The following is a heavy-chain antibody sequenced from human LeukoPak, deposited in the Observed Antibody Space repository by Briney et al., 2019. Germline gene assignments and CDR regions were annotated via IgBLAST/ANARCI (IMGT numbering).Heavy chain of an antibody. CDR3: ALYYYGSGSYYVDY. D-gene: IGHD3-10*01. V-gene: IGHV1-2*02. CDR2: INPNSGGT. J-gene: IGHJ4*02. CDR1: GYTFTGYY. Sequence: GASVKVSCKASGYTFTGYYMHWVRQAPGQGLEWMGWINPNSGGTNYAQKFQGRVTMTRDTSISTAYMELSRLRSDDTAVYYCALYYYGSGSYYVDYWGQGTLVTVSS.